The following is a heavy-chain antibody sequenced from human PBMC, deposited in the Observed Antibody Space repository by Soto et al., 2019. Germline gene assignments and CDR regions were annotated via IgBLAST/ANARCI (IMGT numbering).Heavy chain of an antibody. CDR3: ATNYGSGSTHFDY. CDR2: VIPILGMA. J-gene: IGHJ4*02. CDR1: EGTFNSYT. Sequence: VQLVQSGAEVKKPGSSVKVSCTASEGTFNSYTISWVRQAPGQGLEWMGRVIPILGMADFAQKFQGRVMITADKSTSTAYMVLSSLRSDDTAKYYCATNYGSGSTHFDYWGQGTLVTVSS. D-gene: IGHD3-10*01. V-gene: IGHV1-69*02.